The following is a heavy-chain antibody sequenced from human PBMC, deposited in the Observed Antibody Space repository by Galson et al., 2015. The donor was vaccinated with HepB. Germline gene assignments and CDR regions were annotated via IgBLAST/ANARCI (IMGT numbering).Heavy chain of an antibody. V-gene: IGHV1-2*06. CDR1: GYTFTGYY. J-gene: IGHJ1*01. CDR2: INPQTGGT. Sequence: SVKVSCKASGYTFTGYYVHWVRQAPGQGLEWMGRINPQTGGTNYAQKFQGRVTMTRDMSVNTAYMDLSKVTSDDTAVYYCAKEDRIAAAGTMMSYFQYWGQGTLVTVSS. CDR3: AKEDRIAAAGTMMSYFQY. D-gene: IGHD6-13*01.